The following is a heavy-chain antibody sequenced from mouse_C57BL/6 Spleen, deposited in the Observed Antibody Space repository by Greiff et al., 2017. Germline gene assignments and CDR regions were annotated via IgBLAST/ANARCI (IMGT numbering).Heavy chain of an antibody. Sequence: QVQLQQPGAELVKPGASVKLSCKASGYTFTSYWMHWVKQRPGRGLEWIGRIDPNSGGTKYNEKFKSKATLTVAKPSSTADMQLSSLQSEDSAVYYCARCDYGSIRGGYFDVWGPGPPVTVSS. CDR1: GYTFTSYW. V-gene: IGHV1-72*01. CDR3: ARCDYGSIRGGYFDV. J-gene: IGHJ1*01. CDR2: IDPNSGGT. D-gene: IGHD1-1*01.